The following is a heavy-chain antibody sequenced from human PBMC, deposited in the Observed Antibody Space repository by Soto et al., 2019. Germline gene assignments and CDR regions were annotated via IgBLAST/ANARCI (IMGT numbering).Heavy chain of an antibody. J-gene: IGHJ6*02. Sequence: KPSETLSLTCTVSGGSMSSYYWSWIRQRAGKGLEWIGRIYASGSTDYNPSFKSRVTMSIDMSKNQFSLKLSSVTAADTAVYFCARVKTVDYYGMGVWGQGTTVTVSS. CDR2: IYASGST. V-gene: IGHV4-4*07. CDR3: ARVKTVDYYGMGV. CDR1: GGSMSSYY.